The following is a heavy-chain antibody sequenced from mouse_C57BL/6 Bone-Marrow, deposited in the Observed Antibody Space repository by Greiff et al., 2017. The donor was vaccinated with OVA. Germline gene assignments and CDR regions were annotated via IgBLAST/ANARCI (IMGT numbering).Heavy chain of an antibody. CDR2: IHPNSGST. CDR3: ARRSSGYRDYCDY. Sequence: QVQLQQPGAELVKPGASVKLSCKASGYTFTSYWMHWVKQRPGQGLEWIGMIHPNSGSTNYNEKFKSKATLTVDKSSSTAYMQLSSLTSEDSAVYYCARRSSGYRDYCDYWGQGTTLTVSS. CDR1: GYTFTSYW. J-gene: IGHJ2*01. D-gene: IGHD3-2*02. V-gene: IGHV1-64*01.